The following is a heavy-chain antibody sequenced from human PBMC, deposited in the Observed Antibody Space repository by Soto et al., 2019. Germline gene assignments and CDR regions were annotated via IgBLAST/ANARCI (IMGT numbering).Heavy chain of an antibody. J-gene: IGHJ4*02. CDR2: FNDSGST. V-gene: IGHV4-34*01. D-gene: IGHD4-17*01. Sequence: PSETLSLTCAVYGGSFSGYYWSWIRQPPGRGLEWIGEFNDSGSTNYNPSLKSRVTISVDTSKNQFSLKLSSVTAADTAVYYCARGRRVKATVSFSLDYWCQGTLVTVSS. CDR1: GGSFSGYY. CDR3: ARGRRVKATVSFSLDY.